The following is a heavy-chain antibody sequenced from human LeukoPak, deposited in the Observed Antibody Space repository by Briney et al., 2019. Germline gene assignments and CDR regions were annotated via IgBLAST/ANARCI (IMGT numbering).Heavy chain of an antibody. CDR1: GGSFSGYY. V-gene: IGHV4-34*01. Sequence: SETLSLTCAVYGGSFSGYYWSWIRQPPGKGLEWIGEINHSGSTNYNPSLKSRVTISVDTSKNQFSLKLSSVTAADTAVYYWASRRDFWSGRYYYYYMDVWGKGTTVTVSS. D-gene: IGHD3-3*01. CDR3: ASRRDFWSGRYYYYYMDV. CDR2: INHSGST. J-gene: IGHJ6*03.